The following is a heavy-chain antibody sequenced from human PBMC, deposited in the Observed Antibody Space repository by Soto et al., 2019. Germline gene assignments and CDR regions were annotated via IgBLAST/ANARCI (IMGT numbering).Heavy chain of an antibody. J-gene: IGHJ6*02. V-gene: IGHV3-30-3*01. CDR1: GFTFSNYA. CDR3: ARAGCDGGTRYTLVGLRYGMDV. CDR2: ISYDGNNK. Sequence: QVQLVESGGGVVQPGRSLRLSCAASGFTFSNYAMYWVRQAPGKGLEWVAVISYDGNNKYYADSVKGRFTISRDNSKNTMYLQMNSLRAGDTAVYYCARAGCDGGTRYTLVGLRYGMDVWGQGTTVTVSS. D-gene: IGHD2-15*01.